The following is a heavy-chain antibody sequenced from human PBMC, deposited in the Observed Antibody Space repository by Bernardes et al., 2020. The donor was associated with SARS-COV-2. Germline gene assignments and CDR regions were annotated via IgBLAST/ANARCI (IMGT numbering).Heavy chain of an antibody. CDR2: ISSSRSSYE. Sequence: GGSLRLSCGASEFSFSGYSMNWVRQAPGKGLEWVASISSSRSSYEYYADSVKGRFTISRDNAKNSLYLQMNSLTAEDTAVYYCARDGGDFQSYHYYGMDVWGQGTTVTVSS. CDR1: EFSFSGYS. CDR3: ARDGGDFQSYHYYGMDV. J-gene: IGHJ6*02. V-gene: IGHV3-21*01. D-gene: IGHD2-21*02.